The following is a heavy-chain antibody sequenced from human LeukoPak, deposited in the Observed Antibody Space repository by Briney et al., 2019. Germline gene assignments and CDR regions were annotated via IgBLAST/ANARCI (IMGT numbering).Heavy chain of an antibody. CDR2: IRYDGSNK. D-gene: IGHD6-13*01. V-gene: IGHV3-30*02. Sequence: PGRSLRLSCAASGFTFSSYGMHWVRQAPGKGLEWVAFIRYDGSNKYYADSVKGRSTISRDNSKNTLYLQMNSLRAEDTAVYYCAKEGGLAAAVPLFDYWGQGTLVTVSS. J-gene: IGHJ4*02. CDR1: GFTFSSYG. CDR3: AKEGGLAAAVPLFDY.